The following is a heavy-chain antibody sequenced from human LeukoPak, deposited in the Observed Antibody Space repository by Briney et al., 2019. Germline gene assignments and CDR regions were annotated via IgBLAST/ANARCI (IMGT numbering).Heavy chain of an antibody. V-gene: IGHV3-74*01. J-gene: IGHJ4*02. CDR3: ARGRYSYGSFDY. CDR2: INSDGSST. CDR1: GFTFSSYW. Sequence: GGSLRLSCAASGFTFSSYWMHWVRQAPGKGRVWVSRINSDGSSTTYADSVKGRFTISRDNAKNTLYLQMNSLRAEDTAVYYCARGRYSYGSFDYWGQGTLVTVSS. D-gene: IGHD5-18*01.